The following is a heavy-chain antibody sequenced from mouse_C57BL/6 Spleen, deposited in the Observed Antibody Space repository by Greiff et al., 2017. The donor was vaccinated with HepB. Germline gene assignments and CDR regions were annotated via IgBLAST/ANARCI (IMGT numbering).Heavy chain of an antibody. D-gene: IGHD1-1*01. Sequence: QVQLQQPGAELVKPGASVKMSCKASGYTFTSYWITWVKQRPGQGLEWIGDIYPGSGSTNYNEKFKSKATLTVDTSSSTAYMQLSSLTSEDSAVYYCARPYYYGSSHGFAYWGQGTLVTVSA. V-gene: IGHV1-55*01. CDR1: GYTFTSYW. CDR3: ARPYYYGSSHGFAY. J-gene: IGHJ3*01. CDR2: IYPGSGST.